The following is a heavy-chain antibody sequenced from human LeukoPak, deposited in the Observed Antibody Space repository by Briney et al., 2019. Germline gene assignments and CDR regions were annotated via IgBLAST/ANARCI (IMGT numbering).Heavy chain of an antibody. D-gene: IGHD4-17*01. CDR2: ISSSSSYI. J-gene: IGHJ4*02. V-gene: IGHV3-21*04. CDR3: ARDYADYVGYFFFDY. CDR1: GFTFSSYS. Sequence: GGSLRLSCAASGFTFSSYSMNWVRQAPGKGLEWVSSISSSSSYIYYADSVKGRFTISRDNSQNTLYLQMNSLRAEDTAVYYCARDYADYVGYFFFDYWGQGTLVTVSS.